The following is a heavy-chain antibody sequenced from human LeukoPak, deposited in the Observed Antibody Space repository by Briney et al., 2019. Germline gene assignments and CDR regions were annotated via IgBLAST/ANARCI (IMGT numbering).Heavy chain of an antibody. J-gene: IGHJ4*02. CDR2: IYYSGST. CDR3: AREVGIAARPFDY. Sequence: LETLSLTCTVSGGSVSSGSYYWSWIRQPPGKGLEWIGYIYYSGSTNYNPSLKSRVTISVDTPKNQFSLKLSSVTAADTAVYYCAREVGIAARPFDYWGQGTLVTVSS. V-gene: IGHV4-61*01. CDR1: GGSVSSGSYY. D-gene: IGHD6-6*01.